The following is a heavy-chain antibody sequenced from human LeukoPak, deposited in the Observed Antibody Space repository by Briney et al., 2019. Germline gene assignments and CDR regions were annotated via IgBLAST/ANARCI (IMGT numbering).Heavy chain of an antibody. CDR2: MNPNSGNT. J-gene: IGHJ5*02. CDR3: ARDRGVIPNPPVDP. D-gene: IGHD3-10*01. V-gene: IGHV1-8*02. CDR1: GYTFSSYD. Sequence: ASVKVSCKASGYTFSSYDINWVRQATGQGLEWMGWMNPNSGNTGYAQKFQGRVTMTRNTSISTAYMELSSLRSEDTAVYYCARDRGVIPNPPVDPWGQGTLVTVSS.